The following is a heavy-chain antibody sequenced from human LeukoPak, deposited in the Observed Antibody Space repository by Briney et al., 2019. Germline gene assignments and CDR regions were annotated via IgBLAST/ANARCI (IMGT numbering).Heavy chain of an antibody. Sequence: GGSLRLSCAASGFTFSNYAMSWVRQAPGKGLEWVSLIGGSGNNIYYADSVKGRFAISRDNSKNTLYLQMNSLRAEDTAVYYCARGSTSTWYDYWGQGILVTVSS. CDR3: ARGSTSTWYDY. D-gene: IGHD6-13*01. V-gene: IGHV3-23*01. CDR1: GFTFSNYA. CDR2: IGGSGNNI. J-gene: IGHJ4*02.